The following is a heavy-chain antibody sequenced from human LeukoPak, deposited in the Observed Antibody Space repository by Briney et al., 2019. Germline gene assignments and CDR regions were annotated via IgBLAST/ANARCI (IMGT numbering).Heavy chain of an antibody. CDR2: ISSSGSTI. Sequence: GGSLRLSCAASGFTFSSYEMDWVRQAPGKGLEWVSYISSSGSTIYYADSVKGRFTISRDNAKNSLYLQMNSLRAEDTAVYYCARDNYYGSGSYHWFDPWGQGTLVTVSS. D-gene: IGHD3-10*01. J-gene: IGHJ5*02. V-gene: IGHV3-48*03. CDR1: GFTFSSYE. CDR3: ARDNYYGSGSYHWFDP.